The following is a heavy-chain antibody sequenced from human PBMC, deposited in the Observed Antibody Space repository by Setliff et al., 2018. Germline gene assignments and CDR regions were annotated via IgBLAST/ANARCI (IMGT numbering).Heavy chain of an antibody. CDR2: IHYSGST. CDR3: ARGRNIAARLLDS. V-gene: IGHV4-39*01. J-gene: IGHJ4*02. D-gene: IGHD6-6*01. CDR1: GFSINSGTHF. Sequence: ETLSLTCPVSGFSINSGTHFWGWIRQPPGKGLGWIGRIHYSGSTYYNPSLRSRVTISVDTSKNQFSLNVNSVTAADTAVYYCARGRNIAARLLDSWGQGTLVTVSS.